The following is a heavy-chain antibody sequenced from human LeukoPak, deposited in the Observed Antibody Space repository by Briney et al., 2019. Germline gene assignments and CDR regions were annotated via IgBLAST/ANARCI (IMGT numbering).Heavy chain of an antibody. J-gene: IGHJ4*02. CDR1: GFTFNRNA. D-gene: IGHD4/OR15-4a*01. V-gene: IGHV3-21*01. CDR2: IYSGSDYI. CDR3: ARDLPVSGAYHNFDR. Sequence: PGGSLRLSCAASGFTFNRNAISWVRQAPGKGLEWVPTIYSGSDYIYYADSVRGRFTISRDNARNSLYLQMNSLRVEDTAVYYCARDLPVSGAYHNFDRWGQGTLVTVSS.